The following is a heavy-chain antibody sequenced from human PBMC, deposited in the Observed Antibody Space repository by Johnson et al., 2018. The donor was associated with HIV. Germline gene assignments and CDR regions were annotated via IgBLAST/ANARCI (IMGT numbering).Heavy chain of an antibody. V-gene: IGHV3-30*14. CDR1: GFTFSSYA. Sequence: QVQLVESGGGVVQPGRSLRLSCAAAGFTFSSYAMHWVRQAPGKGLEWVANIKQDGSEKYCVDSVKGRFTISRDNSKNTLYLQMNSLRAEDTAVYYCARGGIAAKEPWRAFDIWGQGTMVTVSS. CDR3: ARGGIAAKEPWRAFDI. D-gene: IGHD6-13*01. J-gene: IGHJ3*02. CDR2: IKQDGSEK.